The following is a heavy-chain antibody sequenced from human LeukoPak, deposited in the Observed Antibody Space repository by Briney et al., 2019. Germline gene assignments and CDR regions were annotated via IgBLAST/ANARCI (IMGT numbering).Heavy chain of an antibody. V-gene: IGHV3-23*01. CDR2: ISGSGGRT. CDR3: VKEKLAYCGGDCFGEYFQD. Sequence: PGGSLRLSCAAAGITFDSYAMSWVRQAPGKGLEWISVISGSGGRTSYADSVKGRFIISRNNSKNPLHLQMHSLRAEDTAVYYCVKEKLAYCGGDCFGEYFQDWGQGTLVTVSS. J-gene: IGHJ1*01. D-gene: IGHD2-21*02. CDR1: GITFDSYA.